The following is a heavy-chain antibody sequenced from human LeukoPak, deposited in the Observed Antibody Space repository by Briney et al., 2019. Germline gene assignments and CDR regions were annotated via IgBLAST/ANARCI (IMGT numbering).Heavy chain of an antibody. V-gene: IGHV4-4*07. CDR2: IHSSGDT. D-gene: IGHD5-18*01. Sequence: SETLSLTCTVSGASISTYHWSWIRQSAGKGLERIGRIHSSGDTNYNPSLKSRVTMSMDTSKNHFSLRVSSVTAADTAVYYCARDGLYTYGYSYFDFWGQGTLVTVSS. CDR1: GASISTYH. J-gene: IGHJ4*02. CDR3: ARDGLYTYGYSYFDF.